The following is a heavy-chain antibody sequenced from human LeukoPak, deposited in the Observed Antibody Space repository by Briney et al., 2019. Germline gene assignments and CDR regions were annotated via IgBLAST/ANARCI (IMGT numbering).Heavy chain of an antibody. CDR2: INSDGSST. Sequence: GGSLRLSCAASGFTFSSYWMHWVRQAPGKGLVWVSRINSDGSSTSYADSVKGRFTISRDNAENTLYLQMNSLRAEDTAVYYCARDQGGVGFDPWGQGTLVTVSS. V-gene: IGHV3-74*01. J-gene: IGHJ5*02. CDR3: ARDQGGVGFDP. CDR1: GFTFSSYW. D-gene: IGHD1-26*01.